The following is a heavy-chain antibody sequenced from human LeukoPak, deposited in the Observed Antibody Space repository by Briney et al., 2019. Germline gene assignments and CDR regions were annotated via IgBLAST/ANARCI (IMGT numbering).Heavy chain of an antibody. CDR3: ARDSVLWSSTSCPDY. CDR2: ILYDGSNK. Sequence: GRSLRLSCAASGFTFSSYAMHWVRQAPGKGLEWVAVILYDGSNKYYADSVKGRFTISRDNSKNTLYLQMNSLRAEDTAVYYCARDSVLWSSTSCPDYWGQGTLVTVSS. D-gene: IGHD2-2*01. V-gene: IGHV3-30*04. J-gene: IGHJ4*02. CDR1: GFTFSSYA.